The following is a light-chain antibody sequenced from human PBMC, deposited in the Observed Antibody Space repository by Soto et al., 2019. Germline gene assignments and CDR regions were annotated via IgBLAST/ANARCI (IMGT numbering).Light chain of an antibody. CDR1: QDISRF. CDR2: DTA. CDR3: LQHNSYPYT. J-gene: IGKJ2*01. V-gene: IGKV1-17*03. Sequence: DVQMTQSPYAMSASVGDRVTITCRASQDISRFVAWFQQKPGKAPERLIYDTATLKVGVPSRFSGGGSGTEVTLAISGLQPEEFATYDILQHNSYPYTFGQGTKREIK.